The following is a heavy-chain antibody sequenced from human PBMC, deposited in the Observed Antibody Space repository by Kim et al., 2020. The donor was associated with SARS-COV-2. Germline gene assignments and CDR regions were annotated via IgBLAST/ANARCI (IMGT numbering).Heavy chain of an antibody. Sequence: SVKGRFTISRDDSKNSLYLQMNSLKTEDTAIYYCARDTAMVNNYYFGLDVWGQGTTVIVSS. V-gene: IGHV3-72*01. D-gene: IGHD5-18*01. J-gene: IGHJ6*02. CDR3: ARDTAMVNNYYFGLDV.